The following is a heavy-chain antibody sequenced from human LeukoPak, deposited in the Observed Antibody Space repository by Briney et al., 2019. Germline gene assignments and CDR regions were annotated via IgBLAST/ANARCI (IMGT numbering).Heavy chain of an antibody. Sequence: SETLSLTCAVYGGSFSGYYWSWIRQPPGKGLEWIGEINHRGSTNYNPSLKSRVTISVDTSKNQFSLKLNSVTAADTAVYYCARYSMVTATNWFDPWGQGTLVTVSS. CDR3: ARYSMVTATNWFDP. CDR1: GGSFSGYY. J-gene: IGHJ5*02. CDR2: INHRGST. D-gene: IGHD2-21*02. V-gene: IGHV4-34*01.